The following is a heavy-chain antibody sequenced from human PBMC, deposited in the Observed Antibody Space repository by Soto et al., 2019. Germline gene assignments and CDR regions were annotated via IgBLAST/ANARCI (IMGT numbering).Heavy chain of an antibody. V-gene: IGHV1-3*01. CDR2: INAGNGNT. CDR1: GYTFTSYA. CDR3: AGEVFIAAAGYYYYYGMDV. J-gene: IGHJ6*02. D-gene: IGHD6-13*01. Sequence: ASVKVSCKASGYTFTSYAMHWVRQAPGQRLEWMGWINAGNGNTKYSQKFQGRVTITRDTSASTAYMELSSLRSEDTAVYYCAGEVFIAAAGYYYYYGMDVWGQGTTVTVSS.